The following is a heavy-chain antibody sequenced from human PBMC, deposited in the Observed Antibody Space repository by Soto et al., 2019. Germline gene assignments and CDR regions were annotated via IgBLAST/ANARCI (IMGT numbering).Heavy chain of an antibody. V-gene: IGHV1-69*02. CDR3: ASSDVSSSPFQH. J-gene: IGHJ1*01. Sequence: QVQLVQSGAEVKKPGSSVKVSCKASGGTFSSYTISWVRQAPGQGLEWMGRVIPILGIANYAQKFQGRVTITADKSTSTDYMELSSLRSEDTAVYYCASSDVSSSPFQHWGQGTLVTVSS. D-gene: IGHD6-19*01. CDR1: GGTFSSYT. CDR2: VIPILGIA.